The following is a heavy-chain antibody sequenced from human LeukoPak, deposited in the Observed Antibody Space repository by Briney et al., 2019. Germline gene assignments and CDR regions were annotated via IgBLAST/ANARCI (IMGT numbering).Heavy chain of an antibody. J-gene: IGHJ3*02. CDR1: GFTFSSYS. D-gene: IGHD3-9*01. CDR3: AKDLSGYYSFDI. V-gene: IGHV3-48*01. Sequence: GGSLRLSCAASGFTFSSYSMNWVRQAPGKGLEWVSYISSSSSTIYYADSVKGRFTISRDNAKNSLYLQMDNLRAEDTALYYCAKDLSGYYSFDIRGQGQWSPSLQ. CDR2: ISSSSSTI.